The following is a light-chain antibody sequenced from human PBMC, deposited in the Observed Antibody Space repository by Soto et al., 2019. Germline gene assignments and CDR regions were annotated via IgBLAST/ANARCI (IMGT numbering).Light chain of an antibody. CDR1: SSDVDAYKR. V-gene: IGLV2-18*02. Sequence: QSAPTQPRSVSGSPGQSVTISCTGTSSDVDAYKRVSWYQQPPGSAPKLIIYEVSNRPSGVPDRFSGSKSGTTASLSISGLQAEYEADYYCYSYVGSHTWVFGTGTKLTVL. CDR3: YSYVGSHTWV. CDR2: EVS. J-gene: IGLJ1*01.